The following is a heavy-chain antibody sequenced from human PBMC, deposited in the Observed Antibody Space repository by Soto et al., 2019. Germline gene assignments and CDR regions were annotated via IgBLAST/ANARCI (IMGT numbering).Heavy chain of an antibody. D-gene: IGHD2-21*01. J-gene: IGHJ4*02. V-gene: IGHV3-23*01. CDR1: GFTFNSHA. Sequence: EVQLLESGGGLVQPGGSLTLSCAGSGFTFNSHAMSWVLQAPGKGLKWVSVISGDGGTTYYSDSVKGRFTTSRDNSKNTVFLHINSRTAEDTAVYYWAKGLYLGGYCDAYWGQGKLVAGSS. CDR2: ISGDGGTT. CDR3: AKGLYLGGYCDAY.